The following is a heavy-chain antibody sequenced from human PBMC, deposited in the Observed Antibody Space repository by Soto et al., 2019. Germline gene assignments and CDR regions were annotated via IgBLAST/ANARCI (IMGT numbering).Heavy chain of an antibody. CDR2: ISAYSGGT. CDR1: GYTFTSYG. V-gene: IGHV1-18*01. Sequence: ASVKVSCKASGYTFTSYGISWVRQAPGQGLEWMGWISAYSGGTNYAQKFQGWVTMTRDTSTSTAYMELSSLRSEDTALYYCARDFSVLRYSDCGMDVWGQGTTVTVSS. D-gene: IGHD3-9*01. J-gene: IGHJ6*02. CDR3: ARDFSVLRYSDCGMDV.